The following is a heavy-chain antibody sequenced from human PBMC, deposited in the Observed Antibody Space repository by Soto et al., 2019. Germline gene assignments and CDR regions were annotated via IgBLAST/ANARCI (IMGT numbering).Heavy chain of an antibody. V-gene: IGHV3-30*02. CDR3: AKASEWFGDPILPSVLGMDV. J-gene: IGHJ6*02. CDR1: GFTFSSYG. D-gene: IGHD3-10*01. CDR2: IWYDGSNK. Sequence: GGSLRLSCAASGFTFSSYGMHWVRQAPGKGLEWVAVIWYDGSNKYYADSVKGRFTISRDNSKNTLYLQMNSLRAEDTAVYYCAKASEWFGDPILPSVLGMDVWGQGTTVTVSS.